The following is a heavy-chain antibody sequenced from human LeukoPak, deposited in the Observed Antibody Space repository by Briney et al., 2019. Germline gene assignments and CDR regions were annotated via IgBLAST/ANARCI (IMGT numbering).Heavy chain of an antibody. D-gene: IGHD2-2*01. Sequence: GSLRLSCAASGFTFSSYAMSWVRQPPGKGLEWIDMMYYSGSTYYNPSLKSRVTISVDTSKNQFSLKLSSVTAADTAVYYCARHYCSSASCYVDYWGQGTLVTVSS. V-gene: IGHV4-39*01. CDR2: MYYSGST. CDR1: GFTFSSYA. J-gene: IGHJ4*02. CDR3: ARHYCSSASCYVDY.